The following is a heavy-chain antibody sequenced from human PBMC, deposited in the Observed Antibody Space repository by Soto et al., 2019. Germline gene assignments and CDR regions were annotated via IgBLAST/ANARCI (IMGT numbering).Heavy chain of an antibody. CDR2: ISYDGSNQ. CDR3: ARDRSSTYYYGMDL. V-gene: IGHV3-30-3*01. Sequence: QVQLVESGGGVVQPGRSLRLSCAASGFSFSRHGMHWVRQAPGKGLEWVAVISYDGSNQDYADSVKGRFSISRDNSKNTVYLQMNSLRVEDSAVYYCARDRSSTYYYGMDLWGQGTTVTVSS. J-gene: IGHJ6*02. D-gene: IGHD6-19*01. CDR1: GFSFSRHG.